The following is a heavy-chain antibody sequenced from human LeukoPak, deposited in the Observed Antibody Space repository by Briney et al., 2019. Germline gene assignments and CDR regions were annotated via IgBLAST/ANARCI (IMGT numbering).Heavy chain of an antibody. Sequence: PGGSLRLSCAVSGFTFSGFGMNWVRQAPGKGLEWVSSISSSSSYIYYADSVKGRFTVSRDNAKNSLYLQMNSLRAEDTAVYYCAREPYYYDSSGYYIPGGFDIWGQGTMVTVSS. J-gene: IGHJ3*02. D-gene: IGHD3-22*01. CDR3: AREPYYYDSSGYYIPGGFDI. CDR1: GFTFSGFG. V-gene: IGHV3-21*01. CDR2: ISSSSSYI.